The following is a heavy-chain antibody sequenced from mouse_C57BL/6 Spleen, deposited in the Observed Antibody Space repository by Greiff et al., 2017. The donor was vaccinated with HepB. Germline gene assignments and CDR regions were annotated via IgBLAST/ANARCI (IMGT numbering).Heavy chain of an antibody. V-gene: IGHV1-55*01. CDR2: IYPGSGST. CDR3: ASCYYGYPWFAY. Sequence: QVQLQQPGAELVKPGASVKMSCKASGYTFTSYWITWVKQRPGQGLEWIGDIYPGSGSTNYNEKFKSKATLTVDTSSSTAYMQLSSLTSEDSAVYYCASCYYGYPWFAYWGQGTLVTVSA. CDR1: GYTFTSYW. J-gene: IGHJ3*01. D-gene: IGHD2-2*01.